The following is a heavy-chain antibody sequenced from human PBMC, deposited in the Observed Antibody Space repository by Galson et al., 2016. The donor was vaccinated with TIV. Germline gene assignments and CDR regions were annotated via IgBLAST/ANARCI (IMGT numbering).Heavy chain of an antibody. V-gene: IGHV2-5*02. Sequence: PALVKPTQTLTLTCTLSGFSLSTSGVGVGWFRQPPGKAPECLGLIYWDDDKRYSPSLESRLTITKDTSKNQVVLTMTNMDPVDSATYYCAHRMCTSANCQTFCAMDVWGHGTTVTVSS. CDR2: IYWDDDK. CDR3: AHRMCTSANCQTFCAMDV. J-gene: IGHJ6*02. CDR1: GFSLSTSGVG. D-gene: IGHD2-8*02.